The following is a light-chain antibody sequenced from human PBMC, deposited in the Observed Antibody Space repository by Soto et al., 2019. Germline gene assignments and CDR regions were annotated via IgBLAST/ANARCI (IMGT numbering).Light chain of an antibody. J-gene: IGKJ1*01. CDR3: QQYGSSPPWT. CDR1: QSVSSSY. Sequence: EIVLTQSPGTLSLSPGERASLPGRASQSVSSSYLAWYQQKPGQAPRLLIYGASSRATGIPDRFSGSVSGTGFTLTISRLEPEDFAVYYCQQYGSSPPWTFGQGTKVDIK. CDR2: GAS. V-gene: IGKV3-20*01.